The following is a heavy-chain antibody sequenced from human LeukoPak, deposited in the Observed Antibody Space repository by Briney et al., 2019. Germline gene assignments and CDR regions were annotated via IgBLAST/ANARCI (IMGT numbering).Heavy chain of an antibody. V-gene: IGHV4-59*01. CDR1: CGSISSYY. CDR3: ARDRVSIAAAGNYYDYGMDV. Sequence: TSEAPPPPSTAACGSISSYYWRWIRQPPGKGLERIGYIYYNGSTNYNPSHKSRVTISVDTSKNQFSLKLSSVTAADTAVYYCARDRVSIAAAGNYYDYGMDVWGQGTTVTVSS. D-gene: IGHD6-13*01. CDR2: IYYNGST. J-gene: IGHJ6*02.